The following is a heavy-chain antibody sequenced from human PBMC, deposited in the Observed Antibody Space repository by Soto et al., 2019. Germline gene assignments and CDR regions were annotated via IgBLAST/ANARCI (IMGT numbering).Heavy chain of an antibody. CDR2: INPSGGST. J-gene: IGHJ6*02. D-gene: IGHD3-22*01. V-gene: IGHV1-46*01. CDR1: GYTFTSYY. CDR3: ARDSITMIGGYYYYGMDV. Sequence: ASVKVSCKASGYTFTSYYIHWVRQAPGQGLEWMGVINPSGGSTSYAQKFQGRVTITADESTSTAYMELSSLRSEDTAVYYCARDSITMIGGYYYYGMDVWGQGTTVTVSS.